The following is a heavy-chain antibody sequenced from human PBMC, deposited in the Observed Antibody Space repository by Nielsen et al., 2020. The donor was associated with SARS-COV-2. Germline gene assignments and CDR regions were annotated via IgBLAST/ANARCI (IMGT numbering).Heavy chain of an antibody. V-gene: IGHV4-61*01. D-gene: IGHD6-19*01. J-gene: IGHJ5*02. Sequence: SETLSLTCTVSGGSVSSSSDYWSWIRQPPGKGLEWIGYIYYTGDTNYNPSLKSRVTISVDTSKNQLSLKLSSVTAADTAVYYCARGHTGYSSALTWGQGTLVTVSS. CDR3: ARGHTGYSSALT. CDR2: IYYTGDT. CDR1: GGSVSSSSDY.